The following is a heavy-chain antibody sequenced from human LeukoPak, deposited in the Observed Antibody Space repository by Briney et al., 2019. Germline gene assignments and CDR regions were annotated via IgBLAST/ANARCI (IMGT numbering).Heavy chain of an antibody. D-gene: IGHD6-6*01. CDR2: IIPIFGTA. CDR1: GGTFSGYA. Sequence: GASVKVSCKASGGTFSGYAISWVRQAPGQGLEWMGGIIPIFGTANYAQKFQGRVTITTDESTSTAYMELSSLRSEDTAVYYCARDGFIAARRYFDYWGQGTLVTVSS. CDR3: ARDGFIAARRYFDY. V-gene: IGHV1-69*05. J-gene: IGHJ4*02.